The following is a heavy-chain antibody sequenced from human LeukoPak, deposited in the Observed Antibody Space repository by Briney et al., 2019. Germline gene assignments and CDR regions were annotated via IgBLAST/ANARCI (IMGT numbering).Heavy chain of an antibody. CDR3: ARDLMTTPTWDFDY. V-gene: IGHV1-2*02. CDR2: INPNSGDT. CDR1: GYTFTDFY. Sequence: ASVKVSCKASGYTFTDFYMHWVRQAPGQGLEWMGWINPNSGDTTYEQKVQGRVTMTRDTSISTAYMELSRLESDDTAVYYCARDLMTTPTWDFDYWGQGTLVTVAS. D-gene: IGHD3-16*01. J-gene: IGHJ4*02.